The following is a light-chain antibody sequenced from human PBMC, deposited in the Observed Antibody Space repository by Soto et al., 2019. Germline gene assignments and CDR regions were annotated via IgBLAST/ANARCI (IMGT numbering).Light chain of an antibody. V-gene: IGKV3-11*01. Sequence: EIAMRKSPATLSVYPGERARLSCSASQSVSSNLAWYQQKPGQAPRLLIYGASTRATGIPARFSGSGSGTDFTLTISSLEPEDFAVYYCQQRSNWPPLTVGGGTKVDIK. CDR2: GAS. J-gene: IGKJ4*01. CDR3: QQRSNWPPLT. CDR1: QSVSSN.